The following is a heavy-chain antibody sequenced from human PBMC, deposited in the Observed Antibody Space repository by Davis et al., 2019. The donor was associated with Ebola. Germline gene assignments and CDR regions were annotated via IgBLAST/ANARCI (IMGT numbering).Heavy chain of an antibody. Sequence: ASVKVSCKASGYTFTSYAMHWVRQAPGQRLEWMGWINAGNGNTKYSQKFQGRVTITRDTSASTAYMELSSLRSEDTAVYYCATNSGGIAAAGKGYYYYGMDVWGQGTTVTVSS. D-gene: IGHD6-13*01. V-gene: IGHV1-3*01. CDR3: ATNSGGIAAAGKGYYYYGMDV. J-gene: IGHJ6*02. CDR2: INAGNGNT. CDR1: GYTFTSYA.